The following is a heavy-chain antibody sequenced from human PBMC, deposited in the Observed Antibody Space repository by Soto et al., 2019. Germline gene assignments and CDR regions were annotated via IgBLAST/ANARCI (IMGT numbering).Heavy chain of an antibody. D-gene: IGHD6-6*01. CDR1: GYTFSTYG. V-gene: IGHV1-18*01. CDR2: ISAYNGNT. CDR3: ARDDEEARPGWFDP. Sequence: ASVKVSCKASGYTFSTYGISCVRHAPGQGLEWMGWISAYNGNTNYAQKFQGRVTMTTDTSTTTAYMELRSLRSDDTAMYYCARDDEEARPGWFDPWGQGTLVTVSS. J-gene: IGHJ5*02.